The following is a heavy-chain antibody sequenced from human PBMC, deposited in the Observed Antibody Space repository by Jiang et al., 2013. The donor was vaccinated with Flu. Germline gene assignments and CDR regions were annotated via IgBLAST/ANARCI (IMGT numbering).Heavy chain of an antibody. CDR3: ARTHLGYCSGGSCSHFDY. Sequence: SRVTMSVDTSKNQFSLKLSSVTAADTAVYYCARTHLGYCSGGSCSHFDYWGQGTLVTVSS. V-gene: IGHV4-4*06. J-gene: IGHJ4*02. D-gene: IGHD2-15*01.